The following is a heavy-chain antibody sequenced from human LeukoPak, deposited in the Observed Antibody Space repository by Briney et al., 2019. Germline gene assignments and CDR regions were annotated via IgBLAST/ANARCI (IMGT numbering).Heavy chain of an antibody. CDR1: GNTFTSYD. J-gene: IGHJ6*02. D-gene: IGHD6-13*01. V-gene: IGHV1-8*01. CDR3: ARVVIAAAGIDYYYYGMDV. CDR2: MNPSSGNT. Sequence: ASVKVSCKASGNTFTSYDINWVRQATGQGLEWMGWMNPSSGNTGYAQKFQGRVTMTRNTSISTAYMELSSLRSEDTAVYYCARVVIAAAGIDYYYYGMDVWGQGTTVTVSS.